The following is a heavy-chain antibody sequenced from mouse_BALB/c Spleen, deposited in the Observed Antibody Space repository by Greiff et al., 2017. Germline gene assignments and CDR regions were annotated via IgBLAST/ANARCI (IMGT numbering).Heavy chain of an antibody. Sequence: EVKLMESGGGLVKPGGSLKLSCAASGFTFSSYAMSWVRQTPEKRLEWVASISSGGSTYYPDSVKGRFTISRDNARNILYLQMSSLRSEDTAMYYCARSGNKNWYFDVWGAGTTVTVSS. J-gene: IGHJ1*01. CDR1: GFTFSSYA. V-gene: IGHV5-6-5*01. D-gene: IGHD2-1*01. CDR3: ARSGNKNWYFDV. CDR2: ISSGGST.